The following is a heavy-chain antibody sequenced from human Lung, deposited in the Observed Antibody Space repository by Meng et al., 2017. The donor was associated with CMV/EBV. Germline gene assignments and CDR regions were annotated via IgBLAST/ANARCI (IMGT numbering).Heavy chain of an antibody. Sequence: SCAASGFTFSNYWMTWVRQAPGKGLEWVANIKQDGSQIYYVDSLKGRFTISRDNTKGSVYLQMNSLRAEDTAVYYCARIGYSSSSLDYWGQGTLVTVSS. CDR2: IKQDGSQI. V-gene: IGHV3-7*01. CDR1: GFTFSNYW. CDR3: ARIGYSSSSLDY. J-gene: IGHJ4*02. D-gene: IGHD6-6*01.